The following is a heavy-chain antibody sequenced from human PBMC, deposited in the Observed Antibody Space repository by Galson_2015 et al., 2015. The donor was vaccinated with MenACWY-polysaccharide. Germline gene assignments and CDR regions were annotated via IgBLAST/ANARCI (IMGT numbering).Heavy chain of an antibody. J-gene: IGHJ4*02. Sequence: TGQRLEWMGWMNPNSGNTGYAQKFQGRVTMTRNTSISTAYMELSSLTSEDTAVYYCARGRRDTAVAAPAAVLLDYWGQGILVTVSS. CDR2: MNPNSGNT. V-gene: IGHV1-8*01. CDR3: ARGRRDTAVAAPAAVLLDY. D-gene: IGHD6-19*01.